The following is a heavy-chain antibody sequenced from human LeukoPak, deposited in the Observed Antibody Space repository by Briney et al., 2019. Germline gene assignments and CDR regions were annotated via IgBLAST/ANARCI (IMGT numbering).Heavy chain of an antibody. V-gene: IGHV5-51*01. CDR2: IYPGDSGT. Sequence: GESLKISCKGSGYSFTSYWIGWVRQIPGEGLEWMGIIYPGDSGTRYSPSFQGQVTISADKSISTAYLQWSSLKASDTAMYYCARLPYSSSWTPFDYWGQGTLVTVSS. J-gene: IGHJ4*02. CDR1: GYSFTSYW. CDR3: ARLPYSSSWTPFDY. D-gene: IGHD6-13*01.